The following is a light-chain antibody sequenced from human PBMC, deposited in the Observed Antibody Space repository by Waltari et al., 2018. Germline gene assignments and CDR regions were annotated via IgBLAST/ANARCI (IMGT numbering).Light chain of an antibody. J-gene: IGLJ1*01. V-gene: IGLV2-14*01. Sequence: QSALTQPASVSGSPGQSITISCTGTSSDVGGYNYVSWYQQYPGKAPKLIIYDVSNRPSGVSNRFSGSKSGNTASLTISGLQAEDEADYYCSSYTSSYTLVVGTGTKVTVL. CDR1: SSDVGGYNY. CDR3: SSYTSSYTLV. CDR2: DVS.